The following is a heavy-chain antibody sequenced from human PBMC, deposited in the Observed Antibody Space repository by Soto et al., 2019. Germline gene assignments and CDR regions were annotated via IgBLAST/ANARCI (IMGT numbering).Heavy chain of an antibody. CDR1: GFSFSSYG. J-gene: IGHJ4*02. D-gene: IGHD6-13*01. CDR3: AKHSSTFVD. CDR2: ISYNGNKK. V-gene: IGHV3-30*18. Sequence: QVQLVESGGGVVQPGRSLRLSCVGSGFSFSSYGMYWVRQAPGKGLEWMTFISYNGNKKEYADSVKGRFTISRDNSKNTVYLEMNSLRGNDTAVYYCAKHSSTFVDWGQGTLVTVSS.